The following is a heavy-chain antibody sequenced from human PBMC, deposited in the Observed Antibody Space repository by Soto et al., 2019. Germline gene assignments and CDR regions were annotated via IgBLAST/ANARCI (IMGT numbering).Heavy chain of an antibody. Sequence: QVQLQESGPGLVKPSQTLSLTCTVSGGSISSGNYYWSWIRQPPGKGLEWIGFISYSGSTYYSTSLKSRVTISVDTSKSQFSLKLSFVTAAATAVYYCATMGTPATGLYFFDYWGQGSLVTVSS. J-gene: IGHJ4*02. CDR3: ATMGTPATGLYFFDY. CDR2: ISYSGST. D-gene: IGHD2-15*01. CDR1: GGSISSGNYY. V-gene: IGHV4-30-4*01.